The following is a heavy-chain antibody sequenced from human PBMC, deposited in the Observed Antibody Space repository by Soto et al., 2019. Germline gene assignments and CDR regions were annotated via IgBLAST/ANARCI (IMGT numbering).Heavy chain of an antibody. CDR3: TRYQPHYYYYGMDV. D-gene: IGHD2-2*01. Sequence: GESLKISCKGSGYRFTSYWIGWVRQMPGKGLEWMGIIYPGDSDTRYSPSFQGQVTISRDDSKNTAYLQMNSLKTEDTAVYYCTRYQPHYYYYGMDVWGQGTTVTVSS. J-gene: IGHJ6*02. CDR2: IYPGDSDT. CDR1: GYRFTSYW. V-gene: IGHV5-51*01.